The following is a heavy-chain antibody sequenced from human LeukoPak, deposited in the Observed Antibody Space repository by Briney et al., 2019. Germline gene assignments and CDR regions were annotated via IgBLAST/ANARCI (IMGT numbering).Heavy chain of an antibody. V-gene: IGHV4-34*01. CDR2: INHSART. CDR1: GGSFSGYY. J-gene: IGHJ4*02. CDR3: ARGRNSGYDLEY. Sequence: PSETLSLTCDVYGGSFSGYYWSWIRQAPGKGLEWIGEINHSARTNYNPSLKSRVTISGDTSNNQFSLKLNSVTAADTAVYFCARGRNSGYDLEYWGQGTVVTVSS. D-gene: IGHD5-12*01.